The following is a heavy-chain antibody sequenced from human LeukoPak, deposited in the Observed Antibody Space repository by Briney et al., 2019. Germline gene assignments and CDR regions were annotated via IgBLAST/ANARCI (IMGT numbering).Heavy chain of an antibody. CDR3: AKARGWFGEFNYYGMDV. J-gene: IGHJ6*02. Sequence: GRSLRLSCAASGFTFDDYAMHWVRQAPGKGLEWVSGISWNSGSIGYADSVKGRFTISRDNAKNSLYLQMNSLRAEDTALYYCAKARGWFGEFNYYGMDVWGQGTTVTVSS. CDR2: ISWNSGSI. D-gene: IGHD3-10*01. CDR1: GFTFDDYA. V-gene: IGHV3-9*01.